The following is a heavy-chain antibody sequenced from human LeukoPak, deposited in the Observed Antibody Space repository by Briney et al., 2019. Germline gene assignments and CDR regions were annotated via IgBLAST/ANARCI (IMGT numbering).Heavy chain of an antibody. CDR2: IIPILGIA. CDR1: GGTFSSYA. V-gene: IGHV1-69*04. CDR3: AREDTIFGVVTWYYFDH. Sequence: SVKVSCKASGGTFSSYAISWVRQAPGQGLEWMGRIIPILGIANYAQKFQGRVTITADKSTSTAYMELSSLRSEDTAVYYCAREDTIFGVVTWYYFDHWGQGTLVTVSS. D-gene: IGHD3-3*01. J-gene: IGHJ4*02.